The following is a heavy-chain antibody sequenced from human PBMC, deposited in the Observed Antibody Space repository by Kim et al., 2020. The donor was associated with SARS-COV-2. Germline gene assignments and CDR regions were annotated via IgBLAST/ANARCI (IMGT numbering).Heavy chain of an antibody. J-gene: IGHJ4*02. V-gene: IGHV1-46*01. D-gene: IGHD6-13*01. CDR3: ARDSSNWAFDY. Sequence: TSYAKKFQGRVTMTRDTSTSTVYMERSSLRSEDTAVYCYARDSSNWAFDYWGQGTLVTVSS. CDR2: T.